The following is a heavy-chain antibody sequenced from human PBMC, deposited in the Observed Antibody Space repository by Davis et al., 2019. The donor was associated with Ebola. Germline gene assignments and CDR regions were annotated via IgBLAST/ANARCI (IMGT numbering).Heavy chain of an antibody. J-gene: IGHJ6*02. CDR2: ISWNSGSI. D-gene: IGHD1-14*01. Sequence: PGGSLRLSCAASGFTFDDYAMHWVRQAPGKGLEWVSGISWNSGSIGYADSVKGRFTISRDNAKNSLYLQMNSLRAEDTALYYCAKDIRSAPPEYGMDVWGQGTTVTVSS. CDR3: AKDIRSAPPEYGMDV. CDR1: GFTFDDYA. V-gene: IGHV3-9*01.